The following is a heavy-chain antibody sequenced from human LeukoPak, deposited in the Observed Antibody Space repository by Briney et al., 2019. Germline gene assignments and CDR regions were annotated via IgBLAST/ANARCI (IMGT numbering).Heavy chain of an antibody. CDR3: ATDKETQLALDY. V-gene: IGHV1-24*01. J-gene: IGHJ4*02. CDR2: FDPEDGEA. CDR1: GYTLTELS. D-gene: IGHD3-3*02. Sequence: ASVKVSCKVSGYTLTELSMHWVRQAPGKGLEWMGGFDPEDGEATYAQKFQGRVTMTEDTSTDIAYMELSSLRSEDTAVYYCATDKETQLALDYWGQGTLVTVFS.